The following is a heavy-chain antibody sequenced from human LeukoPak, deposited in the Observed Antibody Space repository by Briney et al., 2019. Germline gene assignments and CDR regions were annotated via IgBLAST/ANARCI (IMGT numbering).Heavy chain of an antibody. CDR3: ARDWAPMVRDSRFDP. CDR2: ISSSGSTI. D-gene: IGHD3-10*01. V-gene: IGHV3-48*04. Sequence: GGSLRLSCAASGFTFSSYAMHWVRQAPGKGLEWVSYISSSGSTIYYADSVKGRFTISRDNAKNSLYLQMNSLRAEDTAVYYCARDWAPMVRDSRFDPWGQGTLVTVSS. CDR1: GFTFSSYA. J-gene: IGHJ5*02.